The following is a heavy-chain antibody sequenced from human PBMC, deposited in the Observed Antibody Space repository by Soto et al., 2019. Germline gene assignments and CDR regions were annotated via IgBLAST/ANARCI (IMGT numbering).Heavy chain of an antibody. CDR2: ISGSGGST. CDR1: GFTFSSYA. Sequence: EVQLLESGGGLVQPGGSLRLSCAASGFTFSSYAMSWVRQAPGKGLEWVSAISGSGGSTYYADSVKGRFTISRYNSKNMLYLQMNSLRGEDTAVYDCAKGARGMTVLRGNWFDPWGQGTLVTVSS. D-gene: IGHD3-10*01. V-gene: IGHV3-23*01. CDR3: AKGARGMTVLRGNWFDP. J-gene: IGHJ5*02.